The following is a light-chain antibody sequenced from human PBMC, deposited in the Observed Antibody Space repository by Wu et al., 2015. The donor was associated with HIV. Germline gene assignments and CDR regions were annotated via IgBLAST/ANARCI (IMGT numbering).Light chain of an antibody. J-gene: IGKJ1*01. CDR2: AAS. CDR3: QQYGHSPRT. Sequence: EVVLTQSPGTLSLSPGERATHSCRASRSVSSNYLAWYQQKPGQAPRLLIYAASSRAPGVPDRFSGSGSGADFTLSINRLEPEDFAVYYCQQYGHSPRTFGQGTKVEVK. V-gene: IGKV3-20*01. CDR1: RSVSSNY.